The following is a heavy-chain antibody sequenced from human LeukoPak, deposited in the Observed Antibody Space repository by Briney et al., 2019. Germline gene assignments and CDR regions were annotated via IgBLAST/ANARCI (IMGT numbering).Heavy chain of an antibody. CDR2: IEGAGSTT. D-gene: IGHD6-19*01. V-gene: IGHV3-74*01. J-gene: IGHJ4*02. CDR3: AKARLSTGWAYNDY. Sequence: PGGSLRLSCATSGFTFSRHWMNWVRRAPGKGLVWVSRIEGAGSTTTYADSVKGRFTISRDNSKNTVYLQMNSLRAEDTAVYFCAKARLSTGWAYNDYWGQGTLVTVSS. CDR1: GFTFSRHW.